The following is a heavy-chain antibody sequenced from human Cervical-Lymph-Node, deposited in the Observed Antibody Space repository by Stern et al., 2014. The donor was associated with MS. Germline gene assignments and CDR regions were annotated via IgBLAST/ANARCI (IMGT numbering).Heavy chain of an antibody. CDR3: ARGGEYYDFWSGSPRAFDI. J-gene: IGHJ3*02. D-gene: IGHD3-3*01. Sequence: QVQLVQSGAEVKKPGSSVKVSCKASGGTFSSYAISWVRQAPGQGLEWMGGIIPIFWTANYAPKFQGRVTIPADESTSTAYMELSSLRSEDTAVYYCARGGEYYDFWSGSPRAFDIWGQGTMVTVSS. CDR2: IIPIFWTA. V-gene: IGHV1-69*01. CDR1: GGTFSSYA.